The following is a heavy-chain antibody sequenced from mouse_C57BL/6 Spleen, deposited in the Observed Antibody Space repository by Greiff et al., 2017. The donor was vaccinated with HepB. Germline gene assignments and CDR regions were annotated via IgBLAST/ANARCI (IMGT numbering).Heavy chain of an antibody. CDR1: GFTFSDYG. Sequence: EVKLVESGGGLVQPGGSLKLSCAASGFTFSDYGMAWVRQAPRKGPEWVAFISNLAYSIYYADTVTGRFTISRENAKNTLYLEMSSLRSEDTAMYYCARGGKGDWYFDVWGTGTTVTVSS. CDR3: ARGGKGDWYFDV. J-gene: IGHJ1*03. CDR2: ISNLAYSI. D-gene: IGHD2-1*01. V-gene: IGHV5-15*01.